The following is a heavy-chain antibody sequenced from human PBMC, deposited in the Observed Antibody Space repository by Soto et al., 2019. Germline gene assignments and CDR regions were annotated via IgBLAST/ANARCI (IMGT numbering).Heavy chain of an antibody. CDR2: LDQSGGT. CDR3: EREDSYGWSGERLDV. Sequence: SETLSLICAVVGDSLRGQSWNWIRQSPGKGLEWIGELDQSGGTNYNPSLKSRAIISDDTSKNQFSLTLTSVTAADTAVYYCEREDSYGWSGERLDVWGQGTTVTVSS. D-gene: IGHD6-19*01. J-gene: IGHJ6*02. V-gene: IGHV4-34*01. CDR1: GDSLRGQS.